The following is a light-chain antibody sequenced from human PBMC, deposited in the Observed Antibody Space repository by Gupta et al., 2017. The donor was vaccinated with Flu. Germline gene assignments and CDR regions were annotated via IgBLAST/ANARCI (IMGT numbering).Light chain of an antibody. CDR2: MGS. Sequence: RCGKSLRRGNGCIYLDWYLQKPGQSPQLLIYMGSTRASQVPVRLSGSGSGTGFALKISIREAEDVGVYSCMQALQTPRGFTFGPGTKVEIK. CDR1: KSLRRGNGCIY. J-gene: IGKJ3*01. CDR3: MQALQTPRGFT. V-gene: IGKV2-28*01.